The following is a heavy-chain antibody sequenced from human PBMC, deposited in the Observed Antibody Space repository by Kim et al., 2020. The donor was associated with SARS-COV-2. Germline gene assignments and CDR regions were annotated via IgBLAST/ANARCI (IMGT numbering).Heavy chain of an antibody. CDR3: ARVRQQWVDY. CDR2: INTNTGNP. Sequence: ASVNVSCKASGYTLSSYAMHWVRQAPGQGLEWMGWINTNTGNPTYAQGFTGRFVFSLDTSVSTAYLQISSLTAEDTAVYYCARVRQQWVDYWGQGTLVTVAS. D-gene: IGHD6-19*01. J-gene: IGHJ4*02. V-gene: IGHV7-4-1*02. CDR1: GYTLSSYA.